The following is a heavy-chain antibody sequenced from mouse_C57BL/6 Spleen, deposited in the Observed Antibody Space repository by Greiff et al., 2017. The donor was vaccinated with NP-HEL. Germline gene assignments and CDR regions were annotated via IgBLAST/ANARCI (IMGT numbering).Heavy chain of an antibody. CDR2: ISRGGDSI. V-gene: IGHV5-9-1*02. J-gene: IGHJ1*03. D-gene: IGHD1-1*01. CDR3: TRVITTVVDYWYFDV. CDR1: GFPFSSYA. Sequence: EVMLVESGEGLVKPGGSLKLSCAASGFPFSSYAMSWVRQTPEKRLEWVAYISRGGDSIYYADTLKGRLPISRDNAKNTLYLQMSSLESEDTAMYYCTRVITTVVDYWYFDVWGTGTTVTVSS.